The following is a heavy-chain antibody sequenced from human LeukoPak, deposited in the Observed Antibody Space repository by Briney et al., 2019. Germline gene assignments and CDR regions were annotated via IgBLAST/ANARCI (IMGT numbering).Heavy chain of an antibody. D-gene: IGHD3-9*01. V-gene: IGHV4-59*01. Sequence: SETLSLTCTVSGGSISSYYWSWIRQPPGKGLEWIGYIYYSGSTNYNPSLKSRVTISVDTSKNQFSLKLSSETAADTAVYYCARTGPDYYYYYMDVWGKGTTVTVSS. CDR1: GGSISSYY. CDR3: ARTGPDYYYYYMDV. CDR2: IYYSGST. J-gene: IGHJ6*03.